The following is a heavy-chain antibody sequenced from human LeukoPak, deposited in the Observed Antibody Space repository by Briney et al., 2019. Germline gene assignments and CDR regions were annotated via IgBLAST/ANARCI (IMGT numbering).Heavy chain of an antibody. D-gene: IGHD2-15*01. CDR1: GGSISSYY. Sequence: SETLSLTCTVSGGSISSYYWSWIRQPPGKGLEWIGYIYYSGSTNSNPSLKSRVTISVDTSKKQFSLKLSSVTAADTAVYYCVRDLGSGGTCLGYWGQGTLVTVSS. CDR2: IYYSGST. J-gene: IGHJ4*02. CDR3: VRDLGSGGTCLGY. V-gene: IGHV4-59*12.